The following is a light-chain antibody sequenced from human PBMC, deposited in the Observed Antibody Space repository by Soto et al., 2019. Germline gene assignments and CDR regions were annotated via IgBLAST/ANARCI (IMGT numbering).Light chain of an antibody. J-gene: IGLJ2*01. CDR1: SSDVGGYNY. CDR2: EVS. Sequence: QSALTQPASVSGSPGQSITISCTGTSSDVGGYNYVSWYQQHPGKAPKLMIYEVSNRPSGVSNRFSGSKSGNTASLTISGLQTGDEADYYCGTWDSSLSAVVFGGGTKVTVL. V-gene: IGLV2-14*01. CDR3: GTWDSSLSAVV.